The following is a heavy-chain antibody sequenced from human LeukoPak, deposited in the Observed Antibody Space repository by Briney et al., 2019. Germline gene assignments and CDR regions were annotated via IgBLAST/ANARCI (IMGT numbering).Heavy chain of an antibody. CDR3: ASWDIVVVPAAMAPGIHMDV. Sequence: GGSLRLSCAASGFTFSSYWMHWVRQAPGKGLVWVSRINSDGSSTSYADSVKGRFTISRDNAKNTLYLQMNSLRAEDTAVYYCASWDIVVVPAAMAPGIHMDVWGKGTTVTISS. CDR1: GFTFSSYW. D-gene: IGHD2-2*01. V-gene: IGHV3-74*01. J-gene: IGHJ6*03. CDR2: INSDGSST.